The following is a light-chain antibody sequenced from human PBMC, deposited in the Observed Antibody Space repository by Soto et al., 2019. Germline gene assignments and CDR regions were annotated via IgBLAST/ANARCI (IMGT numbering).Light chain of an antibody. V-gene: IGKV1-27*01. J-gene: IGKJ1*01. CDR3: QNYDSAPWT. Sequence: VGVRVTTTCRASQDITDYLAWYHQKPGQVPKLLISDASNLQSGVPSRFTASGSGTDFTLTVTGLQPEDFATYYCQNYDSAPWTFGQGTKVDIK. CDR2: DAS. CDR1: QDITDY.